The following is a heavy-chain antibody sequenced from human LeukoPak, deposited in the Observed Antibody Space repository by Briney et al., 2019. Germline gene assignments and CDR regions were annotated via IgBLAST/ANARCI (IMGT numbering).Heavy chain of an antibody. CDR1: GGSISSSNW. D-gene: IGHD2-8*02. V-gene: IGHV4-4*02. CDR2: IYHSGST. Sequence: PSETLSLTCAVSGGSISSSNWWSWVRQPPGKGLEWIGEIYHSGSTNYNPSLKSRVTISVDKSKNQFSLKLSSVTAADTAVYYCASSFSLVPSLDYWGQGTLVTVSS. J-gene: IGHJ4*02. CDR3: ASSFSLVPSLDY.